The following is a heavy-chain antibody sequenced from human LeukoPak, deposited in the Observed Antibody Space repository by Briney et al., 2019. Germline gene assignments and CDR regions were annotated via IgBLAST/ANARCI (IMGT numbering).Heavy chain of an antibody. V-gene: IGHV3-30-3*01. CDR3: ARGRGYSGYDFPSTAFDI. D-gene: IGHD5-12*01. J-gene: IGHJ3*02. CDR1: AFTFSSYA. CDR2: ISYDGSNK. Sequence: GRSLRLSCAASAFTFSSYAMHWVRQAPGKGLEWVAVISYDGSNKYYADSVRGRFTITRDNSKNTLYLQMNSLRAEDTAMCYCARGRGYSGYDFPSTAFDIWGQGTMVTVSS.